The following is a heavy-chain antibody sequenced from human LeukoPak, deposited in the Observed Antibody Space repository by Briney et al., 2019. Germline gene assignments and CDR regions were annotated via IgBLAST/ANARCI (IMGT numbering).Heavy chain of an antibody. V-gene: IGHV4-39*07. D-gene: IGHD1-7*01. CDR1: GGSISSGSYY. CDR2: INYSGST. J-gene: IGHJ4*02. Sequence: SETLSLTCTVSGGSISSGSYYWSWIRQPPGKGLEWIGEINYSGSTNYNPSLKSRVTISVDTSKNQFSLKLSSVTAADTAVYYCASRWNYVSFDYWGQGTLVTVSS. CDR3: ASRWNYVSFDY.